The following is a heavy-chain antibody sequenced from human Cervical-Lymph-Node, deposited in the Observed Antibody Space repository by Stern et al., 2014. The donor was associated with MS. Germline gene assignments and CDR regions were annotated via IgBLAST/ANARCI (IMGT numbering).Heavy chain of an antibody. V-gene: IGHV3-48*01. D-gene: IGHD3-3*01. CDR3: ARDGGSITIFGVVISYFDS. J-gene: IGHJ4*02. CDR2: ISSRNRTI. CDR1: GFSFSDYT. Sequence: EVQLEESGGGLVQPGGSLRLSCVASGFSFSDYTMNWVRQAPGKGLEWVSYISSRNRTIHYADSVKGRFTVSRDNAKNSLSLQMNSLRAEDTAVYYCARDGGSITIFGVVISYFDSWGRGTLVTVSS.